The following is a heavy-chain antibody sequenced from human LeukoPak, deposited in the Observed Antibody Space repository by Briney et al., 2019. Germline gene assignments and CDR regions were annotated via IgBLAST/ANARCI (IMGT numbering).Heavy chain of an antibody. CDR2: INGDGSST. CDR3: ARGYSSSYRIDY. D-gene: IGHD6-6*01. Sequence: PGGSLRLSCAASGFTFSSYWMHWVRQAPGKGLVWVSRINGDGSSTSYAESVKGRLTISRDNAKNTLYLQMNSLRAEDTAVHYCARGYSSSYRIDYWGQGTLVAVSS. CDR1: GFTFSSYW. V-gene: IGHV3-74*01. J-gene: IGHJ4*02.